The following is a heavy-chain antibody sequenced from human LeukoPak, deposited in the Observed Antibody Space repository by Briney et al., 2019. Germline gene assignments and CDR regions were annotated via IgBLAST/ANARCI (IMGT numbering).Heavy chain of an antibody. CDR1: GFTFSSYA. J-gene: IGHJ4*02. V-gene: IGHV3-30-3*01. Sequence: GGSLRLSCAASGFTFSSYAMHWVRQAPGKGLEWVAVISYDGSNKYYADSVKGRFTISRDNPKNTLYLQMNSLRAEDTAVYYCARDLQSIAAAGFFDYWGQGTLVTVSS. D-gene: IGHD6-13*01. CDR2: ISYDGSNK. CDR3: ARDLQSIAAAGFFDY.